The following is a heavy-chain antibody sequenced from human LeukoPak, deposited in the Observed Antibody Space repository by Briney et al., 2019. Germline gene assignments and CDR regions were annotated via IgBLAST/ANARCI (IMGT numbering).Heavy chain of an antibody. V-gene: IGHV1-18*01. J-gene: IGHJ4*02. Sequence: EASVKVSCTASGYTFTNYGISWVRQAPGQGLEWMGWISTYHGSTNYAQKLQGRVAMTTDTSTSTAYMELRSLRSDDTAVYYCARDFCTGGTCYARGYFDYWGQGTLVTVSS. D-gene: IGHD2-15*01. CDR3: ARDFCTGGTCYARGYFDY. CDR2: ISTYHGST. CDR1: GYTFTNYG.